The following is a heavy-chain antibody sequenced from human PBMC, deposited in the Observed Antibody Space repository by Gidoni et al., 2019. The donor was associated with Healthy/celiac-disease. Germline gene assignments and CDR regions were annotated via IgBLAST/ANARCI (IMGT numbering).Heavy chain of an antibody. V-gene: IGHV4-39*07. CDR3: ARDGGRIVGATWG. CDR2: IYYSGST. Sequence: QLQLQESGPGLVKPSETLSLTCTVPGGSISSSSYSWGWIRQPPGKGLEWVGSIYYSGSTYYNPSLKSRVTISVDTSKNQFSLKLSSVNAADTAVYYCARDGGRIVGATWGWGQGTLVTVSS. D-gene: IGHD1-26*01. J-gene: IGHJ4*02. CDR1: GGSISSSSYS.